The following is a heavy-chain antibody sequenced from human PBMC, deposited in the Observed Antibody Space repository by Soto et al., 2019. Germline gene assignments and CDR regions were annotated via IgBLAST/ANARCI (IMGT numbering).Heavy chain of an antibody. CDR3: AKGPDFGVVIGGYYFDY. CDR1: GFTFSSYA. CDR2: ISGSGGST. V-gene: IGHV3-23*01. Sequence: GGSLRLSCAASGFTFSSYAMSWVRQAPGKGLEWVSAISGSGGSTYYADSVKGRFTISRDNSKNTLYLQMNSLRAEDTAVYYCAKGPDFGVVIGGYYFDYWGQGTLVTVSS. D-gene: IGHD3-3*01. J-gene: IGHJ4*02.